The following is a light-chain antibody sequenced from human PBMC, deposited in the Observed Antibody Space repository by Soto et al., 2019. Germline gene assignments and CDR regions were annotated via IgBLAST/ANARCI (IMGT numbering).Light chain of an antibody. CDR3: SSYTSSSTYV. CDR1: SSDVGGFNY. J-gene: IGLJ1*01. V-gene: IGLV2-14*01. Sequence: QSALTQPASVSGSPGQSITISCTGTSSDVGGFNYVSWYQQHPGKAPKLMIYEVSNRPSGVFYRFSGSKSGNTASLTISGLQAEDEADYYCSSYTSSSTYVFGTGTKVTVL. CDR2: EVS.